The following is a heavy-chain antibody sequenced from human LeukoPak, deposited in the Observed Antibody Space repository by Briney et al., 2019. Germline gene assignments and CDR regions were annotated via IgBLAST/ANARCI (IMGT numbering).Heavy chain of an antibody. V-gene: IGHV3-23*01. J-gene: IGHJ4*02. Sequence: GGSLRLSCAASGFTFSSYAMSGVRQAPGKGLEWVSAISGSGGSTYYADSVKGRFTISRDNSKNTLYLQMNSLRAEDTAVYYCAKDPQWEPYFDYWGQGTLVTVSS. CDR2: ISGSGGST. CDR1: GFTFSSYA. D-gene: IGHD1-26*01. CDR3: AKDPQWEPYFDY.